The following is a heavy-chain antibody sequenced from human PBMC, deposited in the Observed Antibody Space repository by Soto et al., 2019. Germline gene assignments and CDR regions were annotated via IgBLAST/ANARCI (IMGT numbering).Heavy chain of an antibody. V-gene: IGHV4-38-2*01. CDR3: PRARENEYGSGLNFEN. J-gene: IGHJ4*02. CDR2: SYHSGST. CDR1: GYSISNYYY. D-gene: IGHD3-10*01. Sequence: PSETLSLTCAVSGYSISNYYYWGWIRQPPGKGLEWIGSSYHSGSTYYNPSLESRVTTSLDTSKNQVSLKLSSVTAADTAMYFCPRARENEYGSGLNFENWGQGTLDNISS.